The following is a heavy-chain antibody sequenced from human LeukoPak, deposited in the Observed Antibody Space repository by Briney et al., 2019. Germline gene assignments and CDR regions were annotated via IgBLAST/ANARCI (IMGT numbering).Heavy chain of an antibody. CDR2: IYYSGST. CDR3: ARDVVSTDYYYYGMDV. Sequence: SSETLSLTCTVSGGSISSGGYYWSWIRQHPGKGLEWIGYIYYSGSTYYNPSLKSRVTISVDTSKNQFSLKLSSVTAADTAVYYCARDVVSTDYYYYGMDVWGQGTTVTVSS. V-gene: IGHV4-31*03. D-gene: IGHD1-26*01. J-gene: IGHJ6*02. CDR1: GGSISSGGYY.